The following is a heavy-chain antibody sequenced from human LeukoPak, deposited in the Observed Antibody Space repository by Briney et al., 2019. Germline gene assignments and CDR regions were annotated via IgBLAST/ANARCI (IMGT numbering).Heavy chain of an antibody. V-gene: IGHV3-48*04. J-gene: IGHJ4*02. CDR2: ISSGYPTI. Sequence: GGSLRLSCAASGFTFSSYSINWVRQAPGKGLEWVSYISSGYPTIYYADSVKGRFTISRDNAKNSLYLQMNSLRAEDTALYCCAKDQGLYPSNFDYWGQGTLVTVSS. D-gene: IGHD3/OR15-3a*01. CDR3: AKDQGLYPSNFDY. CDR1: GFTFSSYS.